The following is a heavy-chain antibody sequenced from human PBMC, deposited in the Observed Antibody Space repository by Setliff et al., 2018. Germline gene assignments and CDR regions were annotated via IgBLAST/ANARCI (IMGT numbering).Heavy chain of an antibody. CDR1: GFSLSTSGVG. J-gene: IGHJ6*02. CDR3: AHSRTIAVAGYGTDPKYYCYGMDV. CDR2: IYWNDDK. V-gene: IGHV2-5*01. Sequence: SGPTLVNPTQTLTLTCTFSGFSLSTSGVGVGWIRQPPGKALEWLALIYWNDDKRYSPSLKSRLTITKDTSKNQVVLTMTNMDPVDTATYYCAHSRTIAVAGYGTDPKYYCYGMDVWGQGTTVTVSS. D-gene: IGHD6-19*01.